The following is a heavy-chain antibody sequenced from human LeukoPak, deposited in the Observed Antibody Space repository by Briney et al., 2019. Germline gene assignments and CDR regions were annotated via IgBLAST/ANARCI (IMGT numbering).Heavy chain of an antibody. V-gene: IGHV1-3*01. J-gene: IGHJ5*01. CDR3: ARMLLRYCSITSCSFGF. D-gene: IGHD2-2*01. CDR1: GYTFTSYA. Sequence: ASVKVSCKASGYTFTSYAMHRVRQAPGQRLEWMGWINAGNGNTKYSQKFQGRVTITRDTSASTAYMELSSLRSEDTAVYYCARMLLRYCSITSCSFGFWGQGTLVTVSS. CDR2: INAGNGNT.